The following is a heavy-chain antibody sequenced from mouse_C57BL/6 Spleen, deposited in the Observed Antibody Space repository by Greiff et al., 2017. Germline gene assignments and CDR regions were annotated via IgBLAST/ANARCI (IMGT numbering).Heavy chain of an antibody. CDR2: ISSGGNYI. V-gene: IGHV5-9-1*02. D-gene: IGHD1-1*01. J-gene: IGHJ2*01. CDR1: GFTFSSYA. Sequence: EVQRVESGEGLVKPGGSLKLSCAASGFTFSSYAMSWVRQTPEKRLEWVAYISSGGNYIYYADTVKGRFTISRDNARNTLYLQMSSLKSEDTAMYYCTRGDYYGSFDYWGQGTTLTVSS. CDR3: TRGDYYGSFDY.